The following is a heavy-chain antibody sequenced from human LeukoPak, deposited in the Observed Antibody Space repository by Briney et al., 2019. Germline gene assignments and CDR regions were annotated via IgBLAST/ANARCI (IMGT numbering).Heavy chain of an antibody. V-gene: IGHV1-46*01. CDR2: INPSSGAT. Sequence: ASVKVSCKASGYSFTRYFIHWVRQAPGQGLEWMGIINPSSGATNYAQKFQGRVTMTRDTSTSTVYMEVSSQRSEDTAVYYCARATNFYYYYGMDVWGQGTTVTVSS. D-gene: IGHD1-26*01. CDR1: GYSFTRYF. J-gene: IGHJ6*02. CDR3: ARATNFYYYYGMDV.